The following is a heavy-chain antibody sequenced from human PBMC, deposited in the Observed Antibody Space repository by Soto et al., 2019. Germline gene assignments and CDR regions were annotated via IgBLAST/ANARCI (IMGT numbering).Heavy chain of an antibody. D-gene: IGHD6-19*01. CDR3: VQWLPPRI. J-gene: IGHJ4*02. V-gene: IGHV3-21*01. CDR1: GFTFSDYT. Sequence: EVQLVESGGGLVKPGGSLRLSCAASGFTFSDYTMSWVRQAPGKGLEWVSSITSGSSFIYYADSVKGRLTISRDDAKNSLSLQMTSLRAEDTAVYYCVQWLPPRIWGQGTLVTVSS. CDR2: ITSGSSFI.